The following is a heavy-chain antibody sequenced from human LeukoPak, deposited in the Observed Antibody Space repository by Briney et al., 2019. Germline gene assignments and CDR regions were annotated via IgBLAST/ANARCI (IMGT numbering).Heavy chain of an antibody. Sequence: ASVTVSSTASGYTFTSSGISWVRQAPGQGLEWMGWISAYNGNTNYAQKLQGRVTMTTDTSTSTAYMELRSLRSDDTAVYYCARFGNYGGNQEFDYWGQGTLVTVSS. D-gene: IGHD4-23*01. CDR3: ARFGNYGGNQEFDY. J-gene: IGHJ4*02. V-gene: IGHV1-18*01. CDR1: GYTFTSSG. CDR2: ISAYNGNT.